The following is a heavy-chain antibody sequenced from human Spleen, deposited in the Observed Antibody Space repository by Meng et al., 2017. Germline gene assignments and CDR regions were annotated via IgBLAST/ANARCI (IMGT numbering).Heavy chain of an antibody. CDR3: VRDENISLGKLFGDY. J-gene: IGHJ4*02. CDR1: GYNFPDYY. V-gene: IGHV1-2*06. Sequence: ASVKVSCKPSGYNFPDYYIHWVRQAPGQGLEWMGRIDPKNGDTHYAQKFQGRVSMTADTSIGTAYVELSGLRSDDTAIYYCVRDENISLGKLFGDYWGQGTLVTVSS. CDR2: IDPKNGDT. D-gene: IGHD2-21*01.